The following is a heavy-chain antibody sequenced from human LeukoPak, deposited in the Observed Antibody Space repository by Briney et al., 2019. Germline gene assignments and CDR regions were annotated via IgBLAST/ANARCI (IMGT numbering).Heavy chain of an antibody. Sequence: ASVKVSCKSSGYTFTSCDINWVRQATGPGLEWMGWMNPNSGNTGYGQSFQGRITMTRDISIGTAYMELSNLTSEDTAIYYCTRGSSGRRDNWGQGTLVTVSA. J-gene: IGHJ4*02. V-gene: IGHV1-8*01. CDR2: MNPNSGNT. CDR3: TRGSSGRRDN. CDR1: GYTFTSCD. D-gene: IGHD6-19*01.